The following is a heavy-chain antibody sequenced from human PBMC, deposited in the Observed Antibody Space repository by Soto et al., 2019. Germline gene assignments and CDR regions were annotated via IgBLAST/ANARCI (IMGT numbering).Heavy chain of an antibody. CDR2: ISGSGGST. CDR1: GFTFSSYA. Sequence: PGGSLRLSCTGSGFTFSSYAMSWVRQAPGKGLEWVSGISGSGGSTYYADSVKGRFTISRDNSKNTLYLQMNSLRAEDTAVYYCALLGLVYYFDYWGQGTLVTAPQ. J-gene: IGHJ4*02. D-gene: IGHD7-27*01. CDR3: ALLGLVYYFDY. V-gene: IGHV3-23*01.